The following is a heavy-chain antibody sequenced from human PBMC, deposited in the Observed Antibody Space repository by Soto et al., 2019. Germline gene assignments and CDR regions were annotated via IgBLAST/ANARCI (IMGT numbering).Heavy chain of an antibody. J-gene: IGHJ5*02. D-gene: IGHD2-2*01. CDR3: ARGGPVPAARDTTTWLDP. CDR2: INHSGST. V-gene: IGHV4-34*01. CDR1: GGSFSGYY. Sequence: PSETLSLTCAVYGGSFSGYYWSWIRQPPGKGLEWIGEINHSGSTNYNPSLKSRVTISVDTSKNQFSLKLSSVTAADTAVYYCARGGPVPAARDTTTWLDPWGQGTLVTVSS.